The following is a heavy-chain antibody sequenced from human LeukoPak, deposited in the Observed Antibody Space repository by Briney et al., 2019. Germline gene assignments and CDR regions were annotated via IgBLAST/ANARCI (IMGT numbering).Heavy chain of an antibody. J-gene: IGHJ4*02. Sequence: PGRSLRLSCAASGFTFSTYGMHWVRQAPGKGLEWVAVISYDGSNKYYADSVKGRFTISRDNSKNTLYLQMHSLRAEDTAVYYCAKDIWFGELSGPFDYWGQGTLVTVSS. CDR3: AKDIWFGELSGPFDY. D-gene: IGHD3-10*01. V-gene: IGHV3-30*18. CDR1: GFTFSTYG. CDR2: ISYDGSNK.